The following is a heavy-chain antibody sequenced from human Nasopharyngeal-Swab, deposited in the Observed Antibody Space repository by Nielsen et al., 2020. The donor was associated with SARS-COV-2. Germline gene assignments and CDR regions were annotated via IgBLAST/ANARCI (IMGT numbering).Heavy chain of an antibody. CDR2: IKQDGGEK. J-gene: IGHJ4*02. Sequence: GESLKISCAASGFTFSSYWMSWVRQAPGKGLEWVANIKQDGGEKNYVASVKGRFTISRDNAKNSLYLQMNTLRAEDTAVYYCVRDVIATVTTPPDYWGQGTLVTVSS. CDR3: VRDVIATVTTPPDY. V-gene: IGHV3-7*01. CDR1: GFTFSSYW. D-gene: IGHD4-17*01.